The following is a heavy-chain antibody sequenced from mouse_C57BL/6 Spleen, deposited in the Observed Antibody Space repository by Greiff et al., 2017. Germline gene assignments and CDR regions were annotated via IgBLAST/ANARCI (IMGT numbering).Heavy chain of an antibody. V-gene: IGHV1-53*01. Sequence: QVHVKQSGTELVKPGASVKLSCKASGYTFTSYWMHWVKQRPGQGLEWIGNINPSNGGTTYNEKFKSKATLTVDKSSSTAYMQLSSLTSEDSAVYYCAREGLGPFDYWGQGTTLTVSS. J-gene: IGHJ2*01. CDR2: INPSNGGT. CDR3: AREGLGPFDY. CDR1: GYTFTSYW. D-gene: IGHD3-3*01.